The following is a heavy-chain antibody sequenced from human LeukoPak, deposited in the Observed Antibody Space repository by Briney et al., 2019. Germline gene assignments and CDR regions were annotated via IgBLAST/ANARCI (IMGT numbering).Heavy chain of an antibody. D-gene: IGHD1-26*01. CDR3: AKDLAGSGATTLVLDD. CDR1: GFTFSSNA. V-gene: IGHV3-23*01. J-gene: IGHJ4*02. CDR2: ISGSGGST. Sequence: QPGGSLRLSCASSGFTFSSNAMSWVRQAPGKGLEWVSAISGSGGSTYHADSVKGRFTISRDNSKNTLYMQMNSLRAEDTAVYYCAKDLAGSGATTLVLDDWGQGTLVTVSS.